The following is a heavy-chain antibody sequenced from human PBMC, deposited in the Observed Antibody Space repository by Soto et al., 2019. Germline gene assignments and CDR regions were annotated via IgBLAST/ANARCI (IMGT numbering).Heavy chain of an antibody. CDR1: GGTFSSYA. CDR2: IIPIFGTA. J-gene: IGHJ4*02. D-gene: IGHD3-9*01. V-gene: IGHV1-69*01. CDR3: AREWYLSGYYFFDY. Sequence: QVQLVQSGAEVKKPGSSVKVSCKASGGTFSSYAISWVRQAPGQGLEWMGGIIPIFGTANYAQKFQGRVTITADESTSTAYIELSSLRSEDTAVYYCAREWYLSGYYFFDYWGQGTLVTVSS.